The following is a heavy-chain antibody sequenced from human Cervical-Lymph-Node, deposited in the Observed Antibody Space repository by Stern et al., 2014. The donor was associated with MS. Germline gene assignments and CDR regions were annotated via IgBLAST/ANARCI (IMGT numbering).Heavy chain of an antibody. V-gene: IGHV1-46*01. J-gene: IGHJ5*01. D-gene: IGHD3-3*01. CDR2: INSRGGST. Sequence: VQLVESGGEVKKPGASVKVSCKASGYTFTNYHVHWVRQAHGQGLEWVGIINSRGGSTTYAQKFQGRVTLTRDMFTSTIYMQLSSLTSEDTAVYYCARDGLGYDSYFDLWGQGTLVTVSS. CDR3: ARDGLGYDSYFDL. CDR1: GYTFTNYH.